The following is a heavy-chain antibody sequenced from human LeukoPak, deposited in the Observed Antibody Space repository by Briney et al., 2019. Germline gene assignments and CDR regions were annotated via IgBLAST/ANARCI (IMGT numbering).Heavy chain of an antibody. CDR3: ARDLAAVTYYDFWSGHRVFDY. CDR2: ISAYNGNT. D-gene: IGHD3-3*01. CDR1: GYTFTSYG. J-gene: IGHJ4*02. V-gene: IGHV1-18*01. Sequence: ASVKVSCKASGYTFTSYGISWVRQAPGQGLEWMGWISAYNGNTNYAQKLQGRVTMTTDTSTSTAYMELRSLRSDDTAVYYCARDLAAVTYYDFWSGHRVFDYWGQGTLVTVSS.